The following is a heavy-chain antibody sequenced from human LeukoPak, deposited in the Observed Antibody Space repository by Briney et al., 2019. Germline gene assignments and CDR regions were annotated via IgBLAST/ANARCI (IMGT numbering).Heavy chain of an antibody. J-gene: IGHJ4*02. CDR1: KFTFSTSA. CDR3: AKESQTYYDIMTGYPNYYFDY. Sequence: GGSLRLSCAASKFTFSTSAMSWVRQAPGKGLEWVSAISGSGASTYCVDSVKGRFTISRDNSKNTLYLEMSSLRSDDTAVYYCAKESQTYYDIMTGYPNYYFDYWGQGTLVTVSS. CDR2: ISGSGAST. V-gene: IGHV3-23*01. D-gene: IGHD3-9*01.